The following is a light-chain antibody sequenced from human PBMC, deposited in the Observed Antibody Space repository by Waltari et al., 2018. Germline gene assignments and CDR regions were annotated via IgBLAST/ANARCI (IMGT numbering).Light chain of an antibody. CDR3: QSYDSSLSGSV. CDR2: GNN. Sequence: QSVLTQPPSVSGAPGQRVTISCTGSSSNIGAGYDVPWYQQLPGTAPKLLIYGNNQWAPGVPDRFSGSKSGTSASLAITVLQAEDEADYYCQSYDSSLSGSVFGGGTKLAVL. CDR1: SSNIGAGYD. V-gene: IGLV1-40*01. J-gene: IGLJ2*01.